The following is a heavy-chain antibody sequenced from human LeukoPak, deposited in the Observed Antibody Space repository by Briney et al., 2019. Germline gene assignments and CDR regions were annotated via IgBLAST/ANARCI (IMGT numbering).Heavy chain of an antibody. CDR2: IYYSGST. CDR1: GRSISSGGYY. Sequence: SQTLSLTCTVSGRSISSGGYYWSWIRQHPGTGLEWIGYIYYSGSTYYNPSLKSRVTISVDTSKNQFSLKLSSVTAADTAVYYCAREGRRYCSGGSCYGWSWFDPWGQGTLVTVSS. D-gene: IGHD2-15*01. CDR3: AREGRRYCSGGSCYGWSWFDP. J-gene: IGHJ5*02. V-gene: IGHV4-31*03.